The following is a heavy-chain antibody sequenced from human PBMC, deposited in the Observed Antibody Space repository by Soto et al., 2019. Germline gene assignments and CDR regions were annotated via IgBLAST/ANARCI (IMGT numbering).Heavy chain of an antibody. V-gene: IGHV1-69*12. J-gene: IGHJ5*02. CDR2: IIPIFGTA. D-gene: IGHD3-3*01. CDR3: AGALYDFWSGYYTGWFDP. Sequence: QVQLVQSGAEVKKPGSSVKVSCKASGGTFSSYAISWVRQAPGQGLEWMGGIIPIFGTANYAQKFQGRVTITADESTSTAYMELSSLRSEDTAVYYCAGALYDFWSGYYTGWFDPWGQGTLVTVSS. CDR1: GGTFSSYA.